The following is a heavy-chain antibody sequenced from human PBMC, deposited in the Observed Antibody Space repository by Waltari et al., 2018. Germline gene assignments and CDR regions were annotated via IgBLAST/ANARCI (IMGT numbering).Heavy chain of an antibody. V-gene: IGHV3-48*01. CDR1: GFPFSAFM. CDR2: ISSSGSAI. D-gene: IGHD6-19*01. CDR3: ARASVAGTPFNFYAMDV. J-gene: IGHJ6*02. Sequence: EVQLVESGGGLVQPGGSLRLSCAAPGFPFSAFMLPWVRQAPGKGMKWVSFISSSGSAIYYADSVQGRFTISRDNARNSLYLQMNSLRAEDTAVYFCARASVAGTPFNFYAMDVWGRGTTVTVSS.